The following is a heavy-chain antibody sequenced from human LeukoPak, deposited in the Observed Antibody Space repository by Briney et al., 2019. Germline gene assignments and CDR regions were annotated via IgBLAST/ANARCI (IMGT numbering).Heavy chain of an antibody. J-gene: IGHJ5*02. Sequence: TGGSLTLSCAASGFAFSSYDMSWVRQAPGKGLEWVSTITGSGGNTYYAGSVKGRFTISRDNSKNTLYLQINTLRVEDTALYYCAKDRITGTTGWFDPWGQGTLVTVSS. V-gene: IGHV3-23*01. CDR2: ITGSGGNT. CDR3: AKDRITGTTGWFDP. D-gene: IGHD1-7*01. CDR1: GFAFSSYD.